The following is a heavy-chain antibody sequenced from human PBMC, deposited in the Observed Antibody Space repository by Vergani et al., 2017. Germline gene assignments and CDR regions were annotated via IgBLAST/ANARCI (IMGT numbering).Heavy chain of an antibody. CDR3: ARGRMDV. V-gene: IGHV4-34*09. Sequence: QVQLQESGPGLVKPSQTLSLTCAVYGGSFSGYYWSWIRQPPGKGLEWIGEINHSGSTNYNPSLKSRVTISVDTSKNQFSLKLSSVTAADTAVYYCARGRMDVWGKGTTVTVSS. J-gene: IGHJ6*04. CDR2: INHSGST. CDR1: GGSFSGYY.